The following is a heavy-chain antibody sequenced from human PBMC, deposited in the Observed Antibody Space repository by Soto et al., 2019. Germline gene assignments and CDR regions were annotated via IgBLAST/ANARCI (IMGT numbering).Heavy chain of an antibody. J-gene: IGHJ6*02. CDR3: ARDFAYYYYGMDV. Sequence: HPGGSLRLSCAASGFTFSSYAMHWVRQAPGKGLEWVAVISYDGSNKYYADSVKGRFTISRDNSKNTLYLQMNSLRAEDTAVYYCARDFAYYYYGMDVWGQGTTVTVSS. CDR1: GFTFSSYA. CDR2: ISYDGSNK. V-gene: IGHV3-30-3*01.